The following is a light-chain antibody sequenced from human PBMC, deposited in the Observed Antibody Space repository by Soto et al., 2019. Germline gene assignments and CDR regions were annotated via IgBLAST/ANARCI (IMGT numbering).Light chain of an antibody. CDR1: SSNIGAGYD. CDR2: GNS. Sequence: QSVLTQPPSVSGAPGQRVTISCTGSSSNIGAGYDVQWYQLLPGTAPKLLIYGNSNRPSGVPDRFSGSKSGTSASLAITGLQAEDEADYYCQSYDSSLSGYVFGTGTKVTVL. J-gene: IGLJ1*01. V-gene: IGLV1-40*01. CDR3: QSYDSSLSGYV.